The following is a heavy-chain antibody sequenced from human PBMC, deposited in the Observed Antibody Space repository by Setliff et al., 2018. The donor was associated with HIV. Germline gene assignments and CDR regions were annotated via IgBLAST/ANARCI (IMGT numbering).Heavy chain of an antibody. J-gene: IGHJ4*02. D-gene: IGHD4-4*01. V-gene: IGHV4-4*09. CDR2: TDASGDT. Sequence: SETLSLTCTVSGDSIKSHHWSWIRQPAGKGLEWLAYTDASGDTNYNPSLRGRVIISLDTSNNQFSLNLNPVTAADTAVYYCARQLDYTNGRYFDYWGPGTLVTVSS. CDR3: ARQLDYTNGRYFDY. CDR1: GDSIKSHH.